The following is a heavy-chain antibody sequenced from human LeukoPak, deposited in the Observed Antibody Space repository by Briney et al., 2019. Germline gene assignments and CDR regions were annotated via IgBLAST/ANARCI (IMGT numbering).Heavy chain of an antibody. CDR2: IIPIFGTA. D-gene: IGHD3-10*01. CDR1: GGTFSSYA. V-gene: IGHV1-69*13. Sequence: GASVKVSCKASGGTFSSYAISWVRQAPGQGLEWMGGIIPIFGTANYAQKFQGRVTITADESTSTAYMELSSLRSEDTAVYYCASPSLPMVRGVITISGYYYGMDVWGKGTTVTVSS. CDR3: ASPSLPMVRGVITISGYYYGMDV. J-gene: IGHJ6*04.